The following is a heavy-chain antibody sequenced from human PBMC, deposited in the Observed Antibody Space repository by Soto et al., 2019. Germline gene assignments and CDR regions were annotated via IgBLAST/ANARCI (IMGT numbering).Heavy chain of an antibody. Sequence: SETLSLTCTVSGGSISSGGYYWSWIRQHPGKGLEWIGYIYYSGSTYYNPSLKSRVTISVDTSNNQFSLKLSSVTAADTVVYYCATPTVTTPYYYYGMDVWGQGTTVTVSS. CDR1: GGSISSGGYY. D-gene: IGHD4-4*01. CDR3: ATPTVTTPYYYYGMDV. CDR2: IYYSGST. J-gene: IGHJ6*02. V-gene: IGHV4-31*03.